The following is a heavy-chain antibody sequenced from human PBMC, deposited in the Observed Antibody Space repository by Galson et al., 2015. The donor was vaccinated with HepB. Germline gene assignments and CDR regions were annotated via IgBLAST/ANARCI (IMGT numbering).Heavy chain of an antibody. D-gene: IGHD2-15*01. CDR3: ATGSTLYCSGGSCYLGPDFDY. CDR2: FDPEDGET. Sequence: SVKVSCKVSGYTLTELSMHWVRQAPGKGLEWMGGFDPEDGETIYAQKFQGRVTMTEDTSTDTAYMELSSLRSEDTAVYYCATGSTLYCSGGSCYLGPDFDYWGQGTLVTVSS. J-gene: IGHJ4*02. V-gene: IGHV1-24*01. CDR1: GYTLTELS.